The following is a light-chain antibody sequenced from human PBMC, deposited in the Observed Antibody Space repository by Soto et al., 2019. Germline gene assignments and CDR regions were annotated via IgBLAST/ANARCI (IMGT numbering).Light chain of an antibody. CDR3: EQYGGSPLWT. CDR1: QSVSSTY. CDR2: GAS. Sequence: IVLTQSPGTLSLSPGERATLSCRASQSVSSTYLAWYQQKTGQTPRLLIYGASSRATGIPDRSSGSWSGTDFTLTISRLQPEVFALYYCEQYGGSPLWTFGQGTKVEIK. J-gene: IGKJ1*01. V-gene: IGKV3-20*01.